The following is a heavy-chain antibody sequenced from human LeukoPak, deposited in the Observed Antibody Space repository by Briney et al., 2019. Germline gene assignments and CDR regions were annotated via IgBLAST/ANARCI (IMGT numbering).Heavy chain of an antibody. V-gene: IGHV3-21*01. J-gene: IGHJ6*02. D-gene: IGHD1-14*01. Sequence: NSGGSLRLSCAASGFTFSTYSMNWVRQAPGKGLEWVSSITSSSSYIYYADSVKGRFTISRDNAKNSLYLQMNSLRAEDTAVYYCARDRITYTYCYYGMDVWGQGTTVTVSS. CDR2: ITSSSSYI. CDR1: GFTFSTYS. CDR3: ARDRITYTYCYYGMDV.